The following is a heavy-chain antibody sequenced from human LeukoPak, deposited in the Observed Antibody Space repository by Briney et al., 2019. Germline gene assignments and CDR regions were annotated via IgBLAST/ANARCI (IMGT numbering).Heavy chain of an antibody. Sequence: PGGSLRLSCVASGFPFSSYWMTWVRQAPGKGLEWVSTISGTGSSTYYADSAKGRFTISRDNSKDTLFLQLNSLTAADTAMYFCAKASVAIPQYCNSWGQGTLVTVSS. CDR2: ISGTGSST. V-gene: IGHV3-23*01. D-gene: IGHD2-2*02. CDR1: GFPFSSYW. J-gene: IGHJ5*02. CDR3: AKASVAIPQYCNS.